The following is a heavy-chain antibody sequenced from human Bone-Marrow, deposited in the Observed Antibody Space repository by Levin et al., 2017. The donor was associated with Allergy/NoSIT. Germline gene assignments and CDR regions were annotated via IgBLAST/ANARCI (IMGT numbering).Heavy chain of an antibody. V-gene: IGHV7-4-1*02. J-gene: IGHJ4*02. CDR3: VHDSNGLSGFDY. D-gene: IGHD3-22*01. Sequence: ASVKVSCKTSGYTFTRYHINWVRQAPGQGLEWMGWIDTNTGNPGYAPGFTGRLVLSLDTAVSTAYLQISSLKAEDTAVYYCVHDSNGLSGFDYWGQGTLVTVSS. CDR1: GYTFTRYH. CDR2: IDTNTGNP.